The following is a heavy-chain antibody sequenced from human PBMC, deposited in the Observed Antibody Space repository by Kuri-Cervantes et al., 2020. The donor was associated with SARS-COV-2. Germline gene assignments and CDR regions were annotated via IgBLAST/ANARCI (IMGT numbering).Heavy chain of an antibody. Sequence: SETLSLTCTVSGGSISSSSYYWGWIRQPPGKGLEWIGSIYYSGSTYYNPSLKSRVTISVDTSKNQFSLKLSSVTAADTAVYYCARGAMVRGVTPGKNAFDIWGQGTMVTVSS. CDR3: ARGAMVRGVTPGKNAFDI. CDR1: GGSISSSSYY. V-gene: IGHV4-39*01. D-gene: IGHD3-10*01. CDR2: IYYSGST. J-gene: IGHJ3*02.